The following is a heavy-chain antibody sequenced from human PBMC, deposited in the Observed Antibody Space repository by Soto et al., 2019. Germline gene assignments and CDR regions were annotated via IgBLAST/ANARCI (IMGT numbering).Heavy chain of an antibody. CDR3: ARESEDLTSNFGY. CDR2: ISSTTNYI. Sequence: PGGSLRLSCAASGFTFTRYSMNWVRQAPGKGLEWVSSISSTTNYIYYGDSMKGRFTISRDNAKNSLYLETNSLRAEDTAVYYCARESEDLTSNFGYWGQGTLVTVSS. V-gene: IGHV3-21*06. J-gene: IGHJ4*02. CDR1: GFTFTRYS.